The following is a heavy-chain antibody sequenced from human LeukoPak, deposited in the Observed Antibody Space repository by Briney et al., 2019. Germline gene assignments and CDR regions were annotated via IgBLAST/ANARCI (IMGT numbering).Heavy chain of an antibody. V-gene: IGHV5-51*01. CDR3: ARDLVGSTGYAYHDAFDI. D-gene: IGHD2-2*01. Sequence: GEALQISCNGSAYGFTSYCIGWVRQMPRKGLGWMGIIYFGGSDTRYSPSFQGRVTISADKSISTAYLQWSSLKASDTAMYYCARDLVGSTGYAYHDAFDIWGQGTMVTVSS. CDR1: AYGFTSYC. J-gene: IGHJ3*02. CDR2: IYFGGSDT.